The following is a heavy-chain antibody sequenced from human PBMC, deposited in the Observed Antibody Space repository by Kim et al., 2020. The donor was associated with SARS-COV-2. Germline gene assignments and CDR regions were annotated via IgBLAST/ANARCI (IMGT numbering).Heavy chain of an antibody. D-gene: IGHD6-19*01. CDR3: ARDLRAVAVDY. V-gene: IGHV1-3*01. Sequence: KYSQKFQGRVTITRDTSASTAYMELSSLRSEDTAVYYCARDLRAVAVDYWGRGTLVTVSS. J-gene: IGHJ4*02.